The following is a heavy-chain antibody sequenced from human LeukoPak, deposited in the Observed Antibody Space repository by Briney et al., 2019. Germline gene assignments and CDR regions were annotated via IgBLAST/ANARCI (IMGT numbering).Heavy chain of an antibody. CDR1: GFTFSSYW. V-gene: IGHV3-7*01. J-gene: IGHJ6*03. D-gene: IGHD5-24*01. Sequence: PGGSLRLSCAASGFTFSSYWMSWVRQAPGKGLEWVANIKEDGSEKYYVDSVKGRFTISRDNAKNSLSLQMNSLRAEDTAVYYCARNVRDSAYYYYYYMDVWGKGTTVTVSS. CDR3: ARNVRDSAYYYYYYMDV. CDR2: IKEDGSEK.